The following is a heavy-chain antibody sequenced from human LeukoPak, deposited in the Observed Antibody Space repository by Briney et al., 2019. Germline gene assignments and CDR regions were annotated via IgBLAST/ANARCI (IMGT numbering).Heavy chain of an antibody. D-gene: IGHD3-16*01. CDR1: GFTFSSYA. V-gene: IGHV3-23*01. J-gene: IGHJ4*02. CDR3: AKVGSMITFGGVVIDYFDY. Sequence: PGGSLRLSCAASGFTFSSYAMSWVRQAPGKGLEWVSAISGSGGSTYYADSVKGRFTISRDNSKNTLYLQMNSLRAEDTAVYYCAKVGSMITFGGVVIDYFDYWGQGTLVTVSS. CDR2: ISGSGGST.